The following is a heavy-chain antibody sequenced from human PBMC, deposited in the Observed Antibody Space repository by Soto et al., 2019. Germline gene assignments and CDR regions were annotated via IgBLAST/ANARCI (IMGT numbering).Heavy chain of an antibody. V-gene: IGHV4-31*03. D-gene: IGHD1-20*01. CDR2: IYVTGAV. Sequence: SETLSLTCSVSGAALNSGNYYWSWIRQVPGKGLEWIGHIYVTGAVDYNPSLRDRITISQDTSERQFSLNLRLVTAADTAVYYCERLRIATNNYKWFDPWGQGTLVTVSS. CDR1: GAALNSGNYY. J-gene: IGHJ5*02. CDR3: ERLRIATNNYKWFDP.